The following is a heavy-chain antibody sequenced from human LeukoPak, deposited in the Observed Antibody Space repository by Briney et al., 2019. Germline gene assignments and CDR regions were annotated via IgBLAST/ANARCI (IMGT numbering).Heavy chain of an antibody. Sequence: SETLSLTCTVSGGSISSSSYYWSWIRQPPGKGLEWIGEINHSGSTNYNPSLKSRVTISVDTSKNQFSLKLSSVTAADTAVYYCASPKVPMVRGPWDYWGQGTLVTVSS. J-gene: IGHJ4*02. CDR1: GGSISSSSYY. CDR2: INHSGST. CDR3: ASPKVPMVRGPWDY. V-gene: IGHV4-39*07. D-gene: IGHD3-10*01.